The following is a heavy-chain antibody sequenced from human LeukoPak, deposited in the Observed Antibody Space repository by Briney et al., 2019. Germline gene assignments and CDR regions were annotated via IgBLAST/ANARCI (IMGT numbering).Heavy chain of an antibody. Sequence: GSLRLSCAASGFTFSNAWMNWVRQPPGKGLEWIGEISHSGSTNYNPSLKSRVTISVDTSKNQFSLKLSSVTAADTAVYYCARAGSSWYSLYYFDYWGQGTLVTVSS. V-gene: IGHV4-34*01. D-gene: IGHD6-13*01. CDR2: ISHSGST. CDR3: ARAGSSWYSLYYFDY. CDR1: GFTFSNAW. J-gene: IGHJ4*02.